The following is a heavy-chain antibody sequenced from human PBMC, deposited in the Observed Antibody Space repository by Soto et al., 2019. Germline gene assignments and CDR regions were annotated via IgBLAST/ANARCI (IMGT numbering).Heavy chain of an antibody. CDR2: ISSSSSYI. CDR3: ARVSCSSTSCFRGYYYGMDV. V-gene: IGHV3-21*01. D-gene: IGHD2-2*01. Sequence: PGGSLRLSCAASGFTFSSYSMNWVRQAPGKGLEWVSSISSSSSYIYYADSVKGRFTISRDNAKNSLYLQMNSLRTEDTAVYYCARVSCSSTSCFRGYYYGMDVWGQGTTVTVSS. J-gene: IGHJ6*02. CDR1: GFTFSSYS.